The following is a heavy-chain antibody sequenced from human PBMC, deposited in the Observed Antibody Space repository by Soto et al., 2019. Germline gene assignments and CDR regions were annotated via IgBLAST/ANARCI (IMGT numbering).Heavy chain of an antibody. V-gene: IGHV3-30*10. CDR2: ISYDGFNK. D-gene: IGHD1-26*01. CDR3: AGVEDEGGSYYD. J-gene: IGHJ4*02. Sequence: QVHLVESGGGVVHTGRSLRLSCAASGFIFNTYAMHWVRQAPGKGLEWVAVISYDGFNKYYTDSVKGRFTISRDNSKNTLYLQMNSLKPEDSAVYYCAGVEDEGGSYYDWGQGTLVTVSS. CDR1: GFIFNTYA.